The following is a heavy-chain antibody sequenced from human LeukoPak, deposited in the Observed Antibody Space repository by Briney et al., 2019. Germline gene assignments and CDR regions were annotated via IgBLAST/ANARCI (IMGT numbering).Heavy chain of an antibody. V-gene: IGHV4-34*01. CDR3: ARRSGDTNWYFDL. D-gene: IGHD2-21*02. Sequence: PSETLSLTCAVYGGSFSGYYWSWIRQPPGKGLEWIGEINHSGSTNYNPSLKSRVTISVDTSKNQFSLKLSSVTAADTAVYYCARRSGDTNWYFDLWGRGTLVTVSS. CDR2: INHSGST. J-gene: IGHJ2*01. CDR1: GGSFSGYY.